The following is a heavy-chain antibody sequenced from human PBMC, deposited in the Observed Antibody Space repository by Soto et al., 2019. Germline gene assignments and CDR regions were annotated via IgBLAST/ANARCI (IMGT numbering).Heavy chain of an antibody. J-gene: IGHJ6*02. CDR2: IYYSGST. CDR3: ARLGWELREYYYYGMDV. D-gene: IGHD1-26*01. CDR1: GGSISSSSYY. Sequence: SETLSLTCTVSGGSISSSSYYWGWIRQPPGKGLEWIGSIYYSGSTYYNPSLKSRVTISVDTSKNQFSLKLSSVTAADTAVYYCARLGWELREYYYYGMDVWGQGTTVTVSS. V-gene: IGHV4-39*01.